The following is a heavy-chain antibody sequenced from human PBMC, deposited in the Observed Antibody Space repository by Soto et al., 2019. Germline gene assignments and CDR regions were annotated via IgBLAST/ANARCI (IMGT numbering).Heavy chain of an antibody. CDR1: GFTFSSYA. D-gene: IGHD2-15*01. CDR2: ISGSGGST. V-gene: IGHV3-23*01. Sequence: EVQLLESGGGLVQPGGSLRLSCAASGFTFSSYAMSWVRQAPGKGLEWVSAISGSGGSTYYADSVKGRFTISRDNSKNTLYQQMNSLRAEDTAVYYWANDVVVVAATKDPALDIWGQGTMVTVSS. CDR3: ANDVVVVAATKDPALDI. J-gene: IGHJ3*02.